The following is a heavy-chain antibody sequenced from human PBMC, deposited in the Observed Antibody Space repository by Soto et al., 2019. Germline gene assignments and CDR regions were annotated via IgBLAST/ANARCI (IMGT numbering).Heavy chain of an antibody. D-gene: IGHD2-2*01. V-gene: IGHV5-10-1*01. CDR3: ASQGYCSSTSCYEGRGWFDP. CDR1: GYSFTSYW. Sequence: PGESLKISCKGSGYSFTSYWISWVRQMPGKGLEWMGRIDPSDSYTNYSPSFQGHVTISADKSISTAYLQWSSLKASDTAMYYCASQGYCSSTSCYEGRGWFDPWGQGTLVTVSS. J-gene: IGHJ5*02. CDR2: IDPSDSYT.